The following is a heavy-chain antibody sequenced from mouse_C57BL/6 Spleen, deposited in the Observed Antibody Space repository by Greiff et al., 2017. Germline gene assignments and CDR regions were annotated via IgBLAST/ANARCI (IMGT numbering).Heavy chain of an antibody. Sequence: VQLQQSGAELVRPGASVKLSCTASGFNIKDYYMHWVKQRPEQGLEWIGRIDPEDGDTEYAPKFPGKATMTADTSANTAYLQLSSLTSEDTAVYYCTTRGYYGSSEAWFAYWGQGTLVTVSA. CDR2: IDPEDGDT. CDR3: TTRGYYGSSEAWFAY. J-gene: IGHJ3*01. CDR1: GFNIKDYY. D-gene: IGHD1-1*01. V-gene: IGHV14-1*01.